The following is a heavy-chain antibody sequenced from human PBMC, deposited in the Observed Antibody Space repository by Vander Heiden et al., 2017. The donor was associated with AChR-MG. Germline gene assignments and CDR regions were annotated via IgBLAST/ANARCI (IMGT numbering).Heavy chain of an antibody. Sequence: QITLKEAGPALVKPTQTLPVNCSFSGFSLSTSGLGVGWIRQPPGKALEWLALIYWDDEKNYNSSLRSRLTITRDTSKNQVVLVITDMDPVDTGTYYCARSSSRLNWFDPWGPGTLVTVSS. CDR2: IYWDDEK. J-gene: IGHJ5*02. CDR1: GFSLSTSGLG. D-gene: IGHD6-13*01. V-gene: IGHV2-5*02. CDR3: ARSSSRLNWFDP.